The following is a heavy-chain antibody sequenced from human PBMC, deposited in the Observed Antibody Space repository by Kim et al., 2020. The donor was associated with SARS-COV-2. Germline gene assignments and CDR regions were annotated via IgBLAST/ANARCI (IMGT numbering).Heavy chain of an antibody. CDR1: GYTFNSHW. D-gene: IGHD1-1*01. CDR2: VYPGDSDT. Sequence: GESLKISCQGLGYTFNSHWIGWVRQMSGKGLEWVAMVYPGDSDTRYSPSFRGRVTITADTPFTTANLQWSSLKASDSAVYYCVRVALIYDDYTTYFDYWGQGTLVTVSS. J-gene: IGHJ4*02. V-gene: IGHV5-51*04. CDR3: VRVALIYDDYTTYFDY.